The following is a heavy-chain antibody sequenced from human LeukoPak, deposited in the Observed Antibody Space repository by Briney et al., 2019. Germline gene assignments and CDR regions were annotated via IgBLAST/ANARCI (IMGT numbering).Heavy chain of an antibody. J-gene: IGHJ5*02. CDR1: GYTLTELS. CDR3: AREISREQPNWFDP. D-gene: IGHD1-26*01. V-gene: IGHV1-24*01. Sequence: GASVKVSCKVSGYTLTELSMHWVRQAPGKGLEWMGGFDPEDGETIYAQKFQGRVTITADKSTSTAYMELSSLRSEDTAVYYCAREISREQPNWFDPWGQGTLVTVSS. CDR2: FDPEDGET.